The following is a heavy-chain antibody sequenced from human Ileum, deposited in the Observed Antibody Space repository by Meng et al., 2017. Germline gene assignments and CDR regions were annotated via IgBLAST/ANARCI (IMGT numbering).Heavy chain of an antibody. D-gene: IGHD1-26*01. CDR3: GVWVRPK. J-gene: IGHJ4*02. CDR1: GYTFTNYC. CDR2: RKKGGKGK. V-gene: IGHV1-46*04. Sequence: QVQVVQSGAEVKKPGASVKVSCKASGYTFTNYCMSWVRQAPGQGREGRGRRKKGGKGKKEEGGLQGRVTMTRDTSTGTVYMELSSLRSEDTAVEEGGVWVRPKWGRG.